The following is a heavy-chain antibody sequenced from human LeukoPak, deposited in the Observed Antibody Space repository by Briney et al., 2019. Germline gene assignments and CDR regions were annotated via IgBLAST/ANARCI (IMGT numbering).Heavy chain of an antibody. CDR3: AKGSGSLLPKYFDF. CDR1: GYTFSSSS. Sequence: GGSLRLSCAASGYTFSSSSMSWVRKAPGKGLEWLSTISGGGGSTYYADSVKGRFTISRDNSKNTLYLHMKSLRAEDTAVYYCAKGSGSLLPKYFDFWGQGPLVTVSS. V-gene: IGHV3-23*01. CDR2: ISGGGGST. D-gene: IGHD3-16*02. J-gene: IGHJ4*02.